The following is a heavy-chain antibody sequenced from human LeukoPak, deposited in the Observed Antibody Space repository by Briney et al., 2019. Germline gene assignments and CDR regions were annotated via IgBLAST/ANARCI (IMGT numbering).Heavy chain of an antibody. J-gene: IGHJ6*02. CDR3: ARFGVDYDMDV. D-gene: IGHD3-3*01. Sequence: SETLSLTCSLSGGSISGHYWTWIRQLPGKGLEWIGQIHYSGRPDYNPSLKSRITLSVDTSKNQISLKLSSVTAADTAVYYCARFGVDYDMDVWGQGTTVTVSS. V-gene: IGHV4-59*11. CDR2: IHYSGRP. CDR1: GGSISGHY.